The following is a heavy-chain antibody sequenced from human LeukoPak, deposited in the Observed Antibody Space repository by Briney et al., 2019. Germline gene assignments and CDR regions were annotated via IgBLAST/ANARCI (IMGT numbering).Heavy chain of an antibody. CDR2: IYHSGST. V-gene: IGHV4-30-2*01. CDR1: GGSISSGGYY. D-gene: IGHD3-10*01. CDR3: ARDQDYYGSGSYGPDY. Sequence: SETLSLTCTVSGGSISSGGYYWSWIRQPPGKGLEWIGYIYHSGSTFYNPPLKSRVTISVDTSKNQFSLKLSSVTAADTAVYYCARDQDYYGSGSYGPDYWGQGTLVTVSS. J-gene: IGHJ4*02.